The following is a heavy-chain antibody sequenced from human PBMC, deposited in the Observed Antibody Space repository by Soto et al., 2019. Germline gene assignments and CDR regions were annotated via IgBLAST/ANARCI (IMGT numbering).Heavy chain of an antibody. CDR2: IWYDGSNK. Sequence: QVQLVESGGGVVQPGRSLRLSCAASGFTFSSYGMHWVRQAPGKGLEWVAVIWYDGSNKYYADSVKGRFTISRDNSKNTLYLQMNSLRAEDTAVYYCARDTRRNWFDPWGQGTLVTVS. CDR1: GFTFSSYG. J-gene: IGHJ5*02. CDR3: ARDTRRNWFDP. V-gene: IGHV3-33*01.